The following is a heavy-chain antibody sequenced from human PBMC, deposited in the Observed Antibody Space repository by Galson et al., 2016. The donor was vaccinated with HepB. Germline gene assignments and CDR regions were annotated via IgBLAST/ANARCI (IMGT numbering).Heavy chain of an antibody. V-gene: IGHV3-13*01. CDR2: IGTSGDT. D-gene: IGHD1-26*01. CDR1: GFTLNNYD. CDR3: TKGGGGGSNWYDG. Sequence: SLRLSCAASGFTLNNYDMHWVRQAPGKGLEWVSVIGTSGDTYYAGSVKGRFTISRDNAENAFYLQMNSLRAGDTAVYYCTKGGGGGSNWYDGWGQGTLVTVSS. J-gene: IGHJ5*02.